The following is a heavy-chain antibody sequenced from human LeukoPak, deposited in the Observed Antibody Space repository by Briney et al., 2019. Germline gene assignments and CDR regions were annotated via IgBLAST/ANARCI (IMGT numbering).Heavy chain of an antibody. CDR2: ISSSSSYI. D-gene: IGHD2-2*01. CDR1: GFTFSSYS. CDR3: ARGNRYCSSTSCYADWFDP. J-gene: IGHJ5*02. V-gene: IGHV3-21*01. Sequence: GGSLRLSCAASGFTFSSYSMNWVRQAPGKGLEWVSSISSSSSYIYYADSVKGRFTISRDNAKNSLYLQMNSLRAEDTAVYYCARGNRYCSSTSCYADWFDPWGQGTLVTVS.